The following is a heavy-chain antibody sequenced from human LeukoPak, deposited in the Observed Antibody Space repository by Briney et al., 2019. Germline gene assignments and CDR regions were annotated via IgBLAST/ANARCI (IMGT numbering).Heavy chain of an antibody. CDR1: GGSFSGYY. V-gene: IGHV4-34*01. J-gene: IGHJ5*01. Sequence: SETLSLTCAVYGGSFSGYYWSWIRQPPGKGLEWIGEINHSGSTNYNPSLKSRVTISVDTSKNQFSLKLSSVTAADTAVYYCARDRRDWFDSWGQGTLVTVSS. CDR3: ARDRRDWFDS. CDR2: INHSGST.